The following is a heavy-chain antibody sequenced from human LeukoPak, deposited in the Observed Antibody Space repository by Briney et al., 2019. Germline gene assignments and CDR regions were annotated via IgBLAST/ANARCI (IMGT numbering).Heavy chain of an antibody. CDR1: GYTLTSYY. D-gene: IGHD2-2*02. CDR3: ARRYCSSTSCYKPRLLWFGELEGAFDI. CDR2: INPSGGST. V-gene: IGHV1-46*01. Sequence: ASISASSKASGYTLTSYYMNSVRPTPRQTLAWMGIINPSGGSTSYPQKFQGRVTMNRDMSTSTVYMELSSLRSEDTAVYYCARRYCSSTSCYKPRLLWFGELEGAFDIWGQGTMVTVSS. J-gene: IGHJ3*02.